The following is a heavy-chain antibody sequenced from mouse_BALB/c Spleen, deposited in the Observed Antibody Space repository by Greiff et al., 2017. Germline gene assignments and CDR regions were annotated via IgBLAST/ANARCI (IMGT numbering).Heavy chain of an antibody. D-gene: IGHD1-1*01. CDR2: ISSGSSTI. Sequence: EVKVVESGGGLVQPGGSRKLSCAASGFTFSSFGMHWVRQAPEKGLEWVAYISSGSSTIYYADTVKGRFTISRDNPKNTLFLQMTSLRSEDTAMYYCARDGSSRRDAMDYWGQGTSVTVSS. CDR1: GFTFSSFG. CDR3: ARDGSSRRDAMDY. J-gene: IGHJ4*01. V-gene: IGHV5-17*02.